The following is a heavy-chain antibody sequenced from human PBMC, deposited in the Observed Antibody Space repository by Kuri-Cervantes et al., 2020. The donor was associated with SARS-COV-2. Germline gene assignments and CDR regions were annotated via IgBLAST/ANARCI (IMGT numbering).Heavy chain of an antibody. CDR2: IYHSGST. V-gene: IGHV4-4*02. Sequence: SETLSLTCAVSGGSISSSNWWSWVRQPPGKGLEWIGEIYHSGSTYYNPSLKSRVTISVDTSKNQFSLKLSSVTAADTAVYYCARALYNWNYDYWGQGTLVTVSS. CDR3: ARALYNWNYDY. D-gene: IGHD1-1*01. CDR1: GGSISSSNW. J-gene: IGHJ4*02.